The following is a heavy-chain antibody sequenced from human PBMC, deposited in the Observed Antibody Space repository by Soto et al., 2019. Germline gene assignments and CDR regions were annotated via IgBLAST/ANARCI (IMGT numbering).Heavy chain of an antibody. V-gene: IGHV4-61*01. Sequence: LSLTCTVSGGSVSSDSFYWSWIRQPPGKGLEWIGYIHYSGTTNYNPSLKSRVTISVDTSKNQFSLKLSSVTAADTAVYYCARITRYSGYDFDSWGQGTLVTVSS. D-gene: IGHD5-12*01. J-gene: IGHJ4*02. CDR2: IHYSGTT. CDR3: ARITRYSGYDFDS. CDR1: GGSVSSDSFY.